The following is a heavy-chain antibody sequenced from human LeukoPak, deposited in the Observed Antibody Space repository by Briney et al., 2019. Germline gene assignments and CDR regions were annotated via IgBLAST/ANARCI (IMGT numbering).Heavy chain of an antibody. CDR2: ISAYNGNT. J-gene: IGHJ4*02. CDR1: GYTFTSYG. Sequence: ASVKVSCKASGYTFTSYGISWVRQAPGQGLGWMGWISAYNGNTNYAQKLQGRVTMTTATSTSTAYMELRSLRSDDTAVYYCARESMVRGVITPDYWGQGTLVTVSS. CDR3: ARESMVRGVITPDY. D-gene: IGHD3-10*01. V-gene: IGHV1-18*04.